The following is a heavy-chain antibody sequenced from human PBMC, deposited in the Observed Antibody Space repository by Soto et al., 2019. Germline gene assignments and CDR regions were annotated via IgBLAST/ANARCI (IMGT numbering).Heavy chain of an antibody. CDR3: ARDPMYDYIWGSYRPYYFDY. CDR2: ISAYNGNT. CDR1: GYTFTSHG. D-gene: IGHD3-16*02. V-gene: IGHV1-18*01. J-gene: IGHJ4*02. Sequence: ASVKVSCTASGYTFTSHGLSWERQAPGQGLEWMGWISAYNGNTNYAQKLQGRVTMTTDTSTSTAYMELRSLRSDDTAVYYCARDPMYDYIWGSYRPYYFDYWGQGTLVTVSS.